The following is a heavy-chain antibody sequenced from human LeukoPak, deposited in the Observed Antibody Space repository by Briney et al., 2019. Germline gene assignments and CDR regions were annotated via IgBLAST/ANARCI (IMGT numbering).Heavy chain of an antibody. J-gene: IGHJ3*02. D-gene: IGHD1-26*01. CDR1: GFTFSSYA. CDR2: ISGSGGST. Sequence: RGSLRLSCAASGFTFSSYAMSWVRQAPGKRLEWVSAISGSGGSTYYADSVKGRFTISRDNSKNTLYLQMNSLRAEDTAVYYCAGGIVGATTAFDIWGQGTMVTVSS. V-gene: IGHV3-23*01. CDR3: AGGIVGATTAFDI.